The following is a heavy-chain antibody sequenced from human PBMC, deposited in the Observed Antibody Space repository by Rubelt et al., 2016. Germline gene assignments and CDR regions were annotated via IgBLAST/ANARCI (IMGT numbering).Heavy chain of an antibody. CDR2: IYYSGST. D-gene: IGHD4-17*01. CDR1: GRSISSSSYY. Sequence: QLQLQESGPGLVKPSETLSLTCTVSGRSISSSSYYWGWIRQPPGKGLEWIGSIYYSGSTYYNPSLKSRGSISVDTAKDQLSRKLSAVTAADTAVYYWAREEMMTTVTTNNWFDKCAQGTLGTVSS. CDR3: AREEMMTTVTTNNWFDK. V-gene: IGHV4-39*07. J-gene: IGHJ5*02.